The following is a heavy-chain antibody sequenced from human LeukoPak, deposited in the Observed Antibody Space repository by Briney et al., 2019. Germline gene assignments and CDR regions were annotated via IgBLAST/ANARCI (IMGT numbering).Heavy chain of an antibody. CDR1: GYTFTGYY. J-gene: IGHJ5*02. CDR2: ISPYIGNT. Sequence: GASVKVSCKASGYTFTGYYMHWVRQAPGQGLEWMGWISPYIGNTDYAPTLQGRVTMTTDTSTSTAYMELRSLRSDDTAVYYCARGGVGDCSGGSCPFNWFDPWGQGTLVTVSS. D-gene: IGHD2-15*01. V-gene: IGHV1-18*04. CDR3: ARGGVGDCSGGSCPFNWFDP.